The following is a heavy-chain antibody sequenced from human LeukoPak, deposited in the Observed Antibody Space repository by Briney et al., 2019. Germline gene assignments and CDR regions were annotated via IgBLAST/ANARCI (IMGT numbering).Heavy chain of an antibody. CDR3: ARADCSSTSCYIDYYYYMDV. CDR2: ISAYNGNT. CDR1: GYTFTSYG. V-gene: IGHV1-18*01. J-gene: IGHJ6*03. Sequence: ASVKVSCKASGYTFTSYGISWVRQAPGQGLEWMGWISAYNGNTNYAQKLQGRVTMTTDTSTSTAYMELRSLRSDDTAVYYCARADCSSTSCYIDYYYYMDVWGKGTTVTVSS. D-gene: IGHD2-2*02.